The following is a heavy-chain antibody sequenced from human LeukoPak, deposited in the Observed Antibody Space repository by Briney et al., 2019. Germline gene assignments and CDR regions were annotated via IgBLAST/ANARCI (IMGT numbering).Heavy chain of an antibody. CDR3: ARGIAVAGPTGANWFDP. Sequence: SVKVSCKASGGTFSSYAISWVRQAPGQGLEWMGGIIPIFGTANYAQKFQGRVTITADESTSTAYMELSSLRSEDTAMYYCARGIAVAGPTGANWFDPWGQGTLVTVSS. V-gene: IGHV1-69*13. CDR2: IIPIFGTA. CDR1: GGTFSSYA. D-gene: IGHD6-19*01. J-gene: IGHJ5*02.